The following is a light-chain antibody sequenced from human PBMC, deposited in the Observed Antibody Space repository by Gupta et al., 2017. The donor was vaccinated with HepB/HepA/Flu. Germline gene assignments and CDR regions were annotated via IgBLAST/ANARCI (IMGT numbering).Light chain of an antibody. Sequence: QSVLTQPPSASGPPGQRVTFSCSGSSSNIGSNTVNSYRQFPGTAPTLLMYSNNQRPSGVPDRFSGSKYGTSASLAISGLQSEDEADYYCATWDDSMNGVVFGGGTKLTVL. J-gene: IGLJ2*01. CDR1: SSNIGSNT. CDR3: ATWDDSMNGVV. CDR2: SNN. V-gene: IGLV1-44*01.